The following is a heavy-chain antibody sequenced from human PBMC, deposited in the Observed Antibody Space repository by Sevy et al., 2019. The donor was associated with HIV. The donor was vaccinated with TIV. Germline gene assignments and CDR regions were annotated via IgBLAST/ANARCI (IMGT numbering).Heavy chain of an antibody. CDR2: INHSGST. CDR1: GGSFSGYY. CDR3: ARAGTRIAAAGVYDY. D-gene: IGHD6-13*01. V-gene: IGHV4-34*01. J-gene: IGHJ4*02. Sequence: SETLSLTCAVYGGSFSGYYWSWIRQPPGKGLEWIGEINHSGSTNYNPSLKSRVTISVDKSKNQFSLKLSSVTAADTAVYYCARAGTRIAAAGVYDYWGQGTLVTVSS.